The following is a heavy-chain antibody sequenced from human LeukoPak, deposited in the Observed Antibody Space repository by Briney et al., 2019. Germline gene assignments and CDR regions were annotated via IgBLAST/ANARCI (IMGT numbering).Heavy chain of an antibody. CDR1: GFRFSSYA. CDR3: AKPIHYYDNSGYSD. J-gene: IGHJ4*02. D-gene: IGHD3-22*01. CDR2: ISFDKSNK. Sequence: GGSLRLSCAASGFRFSSYATHWVRQAPGKGLEWVAVISFDKSNKYFADSVKGRFTISRDNSKNTLYLQMNSLSAEDTAVYYCAKPIHYYDNSGYSDWGQGTLVTVSS. V-gene: IGHV3-30*04.